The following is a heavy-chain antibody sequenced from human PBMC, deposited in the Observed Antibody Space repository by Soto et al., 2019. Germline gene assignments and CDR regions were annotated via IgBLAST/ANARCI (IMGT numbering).Heavy chain of an antibody. CDR2: ISESGDNT. V-gene: IGHV3-23*01. Sequence: PGGSLRLSCAASGFTFSSSAMSWVRQAPGKGPEWVSAISESGDNTFSADPVKGRFTISRDNTKNTLYLQMNSLRAEDTALYFCAKGGYKYGLDPWGQGTLVTVSS. CDR3: AKGGYKYGLDP. D-gene: IGHD5-18*01. CDR1: GFTFSSSA. J-gene: IGHJ5*02.